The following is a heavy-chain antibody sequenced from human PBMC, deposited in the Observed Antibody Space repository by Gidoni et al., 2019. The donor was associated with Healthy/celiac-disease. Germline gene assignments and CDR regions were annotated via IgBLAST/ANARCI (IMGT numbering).Heavy chain of an antibody. Sequence: QVQLQQWGAGLLKPSETLSRTCAVYGGYCSGYYWRGVRQPPGKGLGWMGEINHSGSTNYNPSLKSRVTISVDTSKNQFSLKLSSVTAADTAVYYCARGRQLAMYYYYYGMDVWGQGTTVTVSS. D-gene: IGHD6-13*01. CDR1: GGYCSGYY. CDR3: ARGRQLAMYYYYYGMDV. V-gene: IGHV4-34*01. J-gene: IGHJ6*02. CDR2: INHSGST.